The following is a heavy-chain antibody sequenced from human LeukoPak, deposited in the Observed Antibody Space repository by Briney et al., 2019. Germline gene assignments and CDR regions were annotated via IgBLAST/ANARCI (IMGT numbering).Heavy chain of an antibody. CDR1: GGTFSSYA. CDR2: IIPIFGTA. J-gene: IGHJ4*02. D-gene: IGHD3-22*01. V-gene: IGHV1-69*05. Sequence: ASVKVSCKASGGTFSSYAISWVRQAPGQGLEWMGGIIPIFGTANYAQKFQGRVTITTDESTSTAYMELSSLRSGDTAVYYCARGGYYDSSGYFDYWGQGTLVTVSS. CDR3: ARGGYYDSSGYFDY.